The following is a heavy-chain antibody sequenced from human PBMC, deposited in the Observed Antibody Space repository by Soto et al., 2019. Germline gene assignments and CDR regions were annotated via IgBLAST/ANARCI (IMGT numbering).Heavy chain of an antibody. Sequence: GSLRLSGAASGFSFSDSWMDWVRQAPGKGPEWVANINQYGSEKNYVDSVTGRFTISRDNAKNSLYLQMNSLRVEDTAVYYCASLGRHGWGQGTTVTVSS. CDR2: INQYGSEK. CDR1: GFSFSDSW. J-gene: IGHJ6*02. V-gene: IGHV3-7*01. CDR3: ASLGRHG. D-gene: IGHD3-16*01.